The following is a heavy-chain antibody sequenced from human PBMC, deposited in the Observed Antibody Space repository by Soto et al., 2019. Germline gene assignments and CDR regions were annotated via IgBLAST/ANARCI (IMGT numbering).Heavy chain of an antibody. J-gene: IGHJ6*02. D-gene: IGHD3-10*01. Sequence: QVHLVQSGAEVKKPGASVKVSCKASGYTFTNYDINWVRQAPGQGLEWMGWISTYTGNTNYAQKLQGRVTMTTDTSTTTAYMELRSLRSDDTAVYYCARGYYYGSGRPTPGGMDVWRQGTTVTVSS. V-gene: IGHV1-18*01. CDR2: ISTYTGNT. CDR3: ARGYYYGSGRPTPGGMDV. CDR1: GYTFTNYD.